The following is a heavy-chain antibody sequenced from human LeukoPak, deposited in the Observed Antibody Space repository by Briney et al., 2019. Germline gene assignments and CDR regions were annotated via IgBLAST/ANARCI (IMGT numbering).Heavy chain of an antibody. CDR1: GFTFSSYW. V-gene: IGHV3-48*02. D-gene: IGHD3-16*01. Sequence: GGSLRLSCAASGFTFSSYWMHWVRQAPGKGLEWVSYISSSSSTIYYADSVKGRFTISRDNAKNSLYLQMNSLRDEDTAVYYCAREALSMITFGGVMPLDYWGQGTLVTVSS. CDR3: AREALSMITFGGVMPLDY. J-gene: IGHJ4*02. CDR2: ISSSSSTI.